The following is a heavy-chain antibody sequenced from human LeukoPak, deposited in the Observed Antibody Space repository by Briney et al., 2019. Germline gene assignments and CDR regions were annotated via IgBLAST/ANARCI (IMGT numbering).Heavy chain of an antibody. CDR2: INPKSGGT. CDR3: ARVEGWNYVNYFDY. V-gene: IGHV1-2*02. CDR1: GYTFTGYY. J-gene: IGHJ4*02. D-gene: IGHD1-7*01. Sequence: ASVKVSCKTSGYTFTGYYMHWVRQAPGQRLEWMGWINPKSGGTHYAQKFLGRVTMTRDTSISTAYMELSRLRSDDTAVYYCARVEGWNYVNYFDYRGQGTLVTVSS.